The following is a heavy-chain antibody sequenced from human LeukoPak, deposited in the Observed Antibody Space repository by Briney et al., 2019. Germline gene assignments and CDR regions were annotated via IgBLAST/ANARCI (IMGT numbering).Heavy chain of an antibody. Sequence: SETLSLTCTVSGSSISTSSYYWGWIRQPPGKGLEWIGSIYYSGSTYYNPSLKSRVTMSVDTSKNHFSLRLSSVTAADTAVYFCARQKITTSDYWGQGTLVTVSS. CDR3: ARQKITTSDY. D-gene: IGHD3-22*01. V-gene: IGHV4-39*01. J-gene: IGHJ4*02. CDR1: GSSISTSSYY. CDR2: IYYSGST.